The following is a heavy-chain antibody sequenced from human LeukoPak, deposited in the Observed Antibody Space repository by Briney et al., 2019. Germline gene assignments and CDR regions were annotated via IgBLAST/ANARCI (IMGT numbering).Heavy chain of an antibody. Sequence: GGSLRLSCAASGFTFSSYAMHWVRQAPGKGLEWVAVISYDGSNKYYADSVKGRFTISRDNSKNTLYLQMNSLRAEDTAVYYCARESPPGAFDYWGQGTLVTVSS. CDR2: ISYDGSNK. CDR3: ARESPPGAFDY. J-gene: IGHJ4*02. CDR1: GFTFSSYA. V-gene: IGHV3-30*04.